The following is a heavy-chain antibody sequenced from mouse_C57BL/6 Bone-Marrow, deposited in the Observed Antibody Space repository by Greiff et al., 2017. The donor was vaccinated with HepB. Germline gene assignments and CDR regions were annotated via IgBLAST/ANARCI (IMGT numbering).Heavy chain of an antibody. CDR3: ARHEEALYYYGSSSYAMDY. D-gene: IGHD1-1*01. Sequence: QVQLQQSGAELVKPGASVKLSCKASGYTFTEYTIHWVKQRSGQGLEWIGWFYPGSGSIKYNEKFKDKATLTADKSSSTVYMELSRLTSEDSAVYFCARHEEALYYYGSSSYAMDYWGQGTSVTVSS. V-gene: IGHV1-62-2*01. CDR1: GYTFTEYT. CDR2: FYPGSGSI. J-gene: IGHJ4*01.